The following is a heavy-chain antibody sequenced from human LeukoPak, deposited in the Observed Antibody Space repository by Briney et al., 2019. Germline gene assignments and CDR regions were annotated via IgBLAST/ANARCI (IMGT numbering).Heavy chain of an antibody. CDR2: IYTSGRT. CDR3: ARDLVGATGFYYFDY. D-gene: IGHD1-26*01. J-gene: IGHJ4*02. CDR1: GGSISSYY. Sequence: PSXTLSLTCTVSGGSISSYYWSWIRQPAGKRLEWIGRIYTSGRTNYNPSLKRRVTISVDMSKKQFSLKLSSVTAADTAVYYCARDLVGATGFYYFDYWGQGTLVTVSS. V-gene: IGHV4-4*07.